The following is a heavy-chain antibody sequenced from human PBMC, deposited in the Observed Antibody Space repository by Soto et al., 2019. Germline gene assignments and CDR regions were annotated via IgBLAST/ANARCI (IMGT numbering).Heavy chain of an antibody. CDR2: IYPGDSDT. J-gene: IGHJ3*02. Sequence: PXESLTISWKGSGYSFSSSWIGSVRQMPGKGLEWMGIIYPGDSDTRYSPSFQGQVTISAAKSISTAYLQWRSLKASDTAMHYRARQYYDSSGPYQAFDSWGQGTMVIVSS. D-gene: IGHD3-22*01. V-gene: IGHV5-51*01. CDR1: GYSFSSSW. CDR3: ARQYYDSSGPYQAFDS.